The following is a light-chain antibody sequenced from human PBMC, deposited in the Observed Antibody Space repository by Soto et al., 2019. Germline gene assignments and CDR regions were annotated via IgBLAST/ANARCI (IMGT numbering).Light chain of an antibody. Sequence: DIQMTQSPSTLSASVGDRVTITCRASQSISTWLAWYQQEPGKAPKLLIHKASSLQSGVPSRFSGSGSGTDFTLTISSLQPEDFATYHCQQGYTTPITFGQGTRLEIK. CDR2: KAS. J-gene: IGKJ5*01. V-gene: IGKV1-5*03. CDR3: QQGYTTPIT. CDR1: QSISTW.